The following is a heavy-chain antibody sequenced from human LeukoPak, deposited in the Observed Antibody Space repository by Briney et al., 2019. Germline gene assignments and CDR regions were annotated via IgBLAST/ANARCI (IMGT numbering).Heavy chain of an antibody. D-gene: IGHD3-16*01. Sequence: GGSLRLSCTASGFTFSTYNMNWVRQAPGKGLEWVSSISSSGSYIYYADSVKGRFTISRDNSKNTLYLQMNSLRAEDTAVYYCAKDDNYIRFLSWGQGTLVTVSS. CDR2: ISSSGSYI. J-gene: IGHJ5*02. CDR1: GFTFSTYN. V-gene: IGHV3-21*04. CDR3: AKDDNYIRFLS.